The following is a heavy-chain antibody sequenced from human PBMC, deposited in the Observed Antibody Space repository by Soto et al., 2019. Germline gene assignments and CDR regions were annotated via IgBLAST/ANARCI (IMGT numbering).Heavy chain of an antibody. J-gene: IGHJ6*02. Sequence: GESLKISCKTSGYSFNTFCISWVRQVPGKGLEWMGRIDPGDSNTNYSPSLQGHVTLSVDKSIGTAYLQWSSLKASDTGIYYCARQGGYYYYGMDVWGQGTAVTVSS. CDR2: IDPGDSNT. D-gene: IGHD2-15*01. CDR1: GYSFNTFC. CDR3: ARQGGYYYYGMDV. V-gene: IGHV5-10-1*01.